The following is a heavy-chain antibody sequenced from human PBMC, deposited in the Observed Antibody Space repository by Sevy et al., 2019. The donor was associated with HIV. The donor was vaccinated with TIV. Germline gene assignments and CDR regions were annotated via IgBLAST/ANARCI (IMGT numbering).Heavy chain of an antibody. CDR2: FDPEDGET. D-gene: IGHD3-22*01. CDR1: GHTLNTLS. Sequence: ASVKVSCKVSGHTLNTLSMHWVRQAPGKGLEWMGSFDPEDGETIYAQKFQGRLTMTEDTATDTAYMDLSSLRSEDTAVYYCATTKDYYESSRSPFDHWGQGTLVTVSS. J-gene: IGHJ4*02. V-gene: IGHV1-24*01. CDR3: ATTKDYYESSRSPFDH.